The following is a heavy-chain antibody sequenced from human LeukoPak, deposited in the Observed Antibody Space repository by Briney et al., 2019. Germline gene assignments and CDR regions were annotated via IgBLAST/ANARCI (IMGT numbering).Heavy chain of an antibody. V-gene: IGHV4-39*07. CDR2: IFYSGDT. D-gene: IGHD2-21*01. J-gene: IGHJ5*01. CDR1: GASIRSSSFY. Sequence: SETLSLTCTVSGASIRSSSFYWGWIRQPPGKGLEWIGSIFYSGDTYYTPSLQSRVTMSLDTSKSQFSLTLTSVTAADTAVYYCARQIAVVEPTDPNWFDSWGQGTLVTVSS. CDR3: ARQIAVVEPTDPNWFDS.